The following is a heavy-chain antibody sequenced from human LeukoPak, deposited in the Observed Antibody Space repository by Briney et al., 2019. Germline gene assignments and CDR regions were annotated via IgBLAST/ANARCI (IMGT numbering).Heavy chain of an antibody. D-gene: IGHD2-2*01. CDR2: IGDSGDNT. CDR1: GFTFSNYA. Sequence: GGSLRLSFAASGFTFSNYAMSWVRQAPGKGLQWVSAIGDSGDNTYYADSVKGRFTISRDNSKNMVYLQMNSLRAEDTAIYYCAKVYCSGSSCYRTPDYWGQGTLVTVSS. CDR3: AKVYCSGSSCYRTPDY. J-gene: IGHJ4*02. V-gene: IGHV3-23*01.